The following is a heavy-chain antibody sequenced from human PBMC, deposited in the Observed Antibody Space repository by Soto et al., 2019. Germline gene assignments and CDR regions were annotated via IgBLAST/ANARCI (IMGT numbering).Heavy chain of an antibody. V-gene: IGHV4-4*07. CDR1: GGSMSSYY. J-gene: IGHJ5*02. Sequence: SETLSLTCTVSGGSMSSYYWTWIRQPAGKGLEWIGRVYSSGGTHYNPSLKSRVTISIDTSKNQFSPRLLSVTDADTAVYFCARGQRFSDWFDPWGQGTLVTISS. CDR2: VYSSGGT. D-gene: IGHD3-3*01. CDR3: ARGQRFSDWFDP.